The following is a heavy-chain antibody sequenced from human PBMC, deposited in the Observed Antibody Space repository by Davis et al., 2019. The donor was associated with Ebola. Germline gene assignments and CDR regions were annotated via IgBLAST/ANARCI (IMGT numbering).Heavy chain of an antibody. J-gene: IGHJ4*02. D-gene: IGHD6-13*01. CDR1: GGTFSSYA. V-gene: IGHV1-69*04. CDR3: ARDGQQLVLRTFDY. Sequence: SVKVSCKASGGTFSSYAISWVRQAPGQGLEWMGRIIPILGIANYAQKFQGRVTITADKSTSTAYMELSSLRSEDTAVYYCARDGQQLVLRTFDYWGQGTLVTVSS. CDR2: IIPILGIA.